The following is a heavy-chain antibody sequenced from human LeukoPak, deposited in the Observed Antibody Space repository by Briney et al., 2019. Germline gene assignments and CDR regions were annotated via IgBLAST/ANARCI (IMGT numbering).Heavy chain of an antibody. CDR2: INHSGST. V-gene: IGHV4-34*01. Sequence: SSETLSLTCAVYGGSFSGYYWSWIRQPPGKGLEWIGEINHSGSTNYNPSLKSRVTISVDTSKNQFSLKLSSVTAADTAVYYCARGQGSYSSSWFDYWGQGTLVTVSS. CDR3: ARGQGSYSSSWFDY. CDR1: GGSFSGYY. J-gene: IGHJ4*02. D-gene: IGHD6-13*01.